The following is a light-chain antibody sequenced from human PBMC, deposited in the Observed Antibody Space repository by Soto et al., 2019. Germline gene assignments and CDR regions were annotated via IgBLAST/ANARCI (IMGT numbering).Light chain of an antibody. CDR1: SCNIGTGYD. Sequence: QSVLTQPPSVSGAPGQRVTISCTGSSCNIGTGYDVHWYQQLPGTAPKLLIYVNNNRPSGVPDRFSGSKSGTSASLAITGLQAEDEAAYYCQSYDNALSAWVFGGGTKLTVL. CDR3: QSYDNALSAWV. J-gene: IGLJ3*02. V-gene: IGLV1-40*01. CDR2: VNN.